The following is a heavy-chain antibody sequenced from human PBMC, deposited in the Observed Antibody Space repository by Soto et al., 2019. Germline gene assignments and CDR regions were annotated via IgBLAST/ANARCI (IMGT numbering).Heavy chain of an antibody. Sequence: PSETLSLTCPVSGGSISSSSYYWGWIRQPPGKGLEWIGSIYYSGSTYYNPSLKSRVTISVDTSKNQFSLKLSSVTAADTAVYYCAKSITGTTLITWGQGTLVTVSS. D-gene: IGHD1-20*01. CDR2: IYYSGST. CDR1: GGSISSSSYY. J-gene: IGHJ5*02. CDR3: AKSITGTTLIT. V-gene: IGHV4-39*01.